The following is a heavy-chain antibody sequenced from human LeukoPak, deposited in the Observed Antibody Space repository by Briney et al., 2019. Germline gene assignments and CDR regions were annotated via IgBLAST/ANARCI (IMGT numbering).Heavy chain of an antibody. J-gene: IGHJ6*03. V-gene: IGHV1-18*01. CDR2: ISAYNGNT. Sequence: ASVKVSCKASGYTFTSYGTSWVRQAPGQGLEWMGWISAYNGNTNYAQKLQGRVTMTTDTSTSTAYMELRSLRSDDTAVYYCARVVGSSSWYPYYYYYMDVWGKGTTVTVSS. CDR1: GYTFTSYG. CDR3: ARVVGSSSWYPYYYYYMDV. D-gene: IGHD6-13*01.